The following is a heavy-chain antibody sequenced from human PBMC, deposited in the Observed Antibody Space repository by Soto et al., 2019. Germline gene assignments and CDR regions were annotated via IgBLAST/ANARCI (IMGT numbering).Heavy chain of an antibody. CDR3: ARAYSPKKLPAAPRGYYYYMDV. CDR2: ISAYNGNT. CDR1: GYTFTSYG. Sequence: ASVKVSCKASGYTFTSYGISWVRQAPGQGLEWMGWISAYNGNTNYAQKLQGRVTMTTDTSTSTAYMELRSLRSDDTAVYYCARAYSPKKLPAAPRGYYYYMDVWGKGTTVTVSS. D-gene: IGHD2-2*01. V-gene: IGHV1-18*01. J-gene: IGHJ6*03.